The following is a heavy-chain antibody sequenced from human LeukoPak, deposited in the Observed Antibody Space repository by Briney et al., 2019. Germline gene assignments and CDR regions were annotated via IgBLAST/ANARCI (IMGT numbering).Heavy chain of an antibody. CDR2: TSGTGYNT. D-gene: IGHD3-22*01. Sequence: GASVKVSGKASGYTFSAYGITWVRQAPGQGLEWMAWTSGTGYNTDYTQRFQGRVSVTTDTSTSTAYMELRSLRSDDTAVYYCARSSGYLLDYYYGMDVWGQGTTVTVSS. CDR1: GYTFSAYG. CDR3: ARSSGYLLDYYYGMDV. J-gene: IGHJ6*02. V-gene: IGHV1-18*01.